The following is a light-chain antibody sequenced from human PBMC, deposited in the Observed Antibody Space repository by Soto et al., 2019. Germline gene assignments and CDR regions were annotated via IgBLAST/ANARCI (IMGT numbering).Light chain of an antibody. CDR3: QQYETLPT. J-gene: IGKJ5*01. CDR1: QNINNY. V-gene: IGKV1-33*01. Sequence: DIQMTQSPSSLCASLGARDTTTCQASQNINNYLNWYQQTPGRAPKLLIYDASNLEAGVSSRFRGSGSGTFFTFTISRLHPEDIATYFCQQYETLPTVGQGTRLEIK. CDR2: DAS.